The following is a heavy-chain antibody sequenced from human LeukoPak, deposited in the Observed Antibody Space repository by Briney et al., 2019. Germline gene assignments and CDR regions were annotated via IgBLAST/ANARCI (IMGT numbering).Heavy chain of an antibody. J-gene: IGHJ5*02. D-gene: IGHD3-3*01. V-gene: IGHV3-23*01. Sequence: GGSLRLSCAASGFTFSSYAMSWVRQAPGKGLEWVSAISGSGGSTYYADSVKGRFTISRDNSKNTLYLQMNSLRAEDTAVYYCAKDPGKKSDFWRGYYEYNWFDPWGQGTLVTVSS. CDR2: ISGSGGST. CDR3: AKDPGKKSDFWRGYYEYNWFDP. CDR1: GFTFSSYA.